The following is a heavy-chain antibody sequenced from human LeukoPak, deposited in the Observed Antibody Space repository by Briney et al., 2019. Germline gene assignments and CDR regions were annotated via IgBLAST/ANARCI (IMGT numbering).Heavy chain of an antibody. Sequence: SETLSLTCTVSGGSISRSSYYWGWIRQTPGKGPEWIGSIYYSGSTYYNPSLKSRVTISVDTSKNQFSLKLSSVTAADTAVYYCALAVSGRVDYWGQGTLVTVSS. CDR3: ALAVSGRVDY. D-gene: IGHD6-19*01. V-gene: IGHV4-39*01. CDR2: IYYSGST. J-gene: IGHJ4*02. CDR1: GGSISRSSYY.